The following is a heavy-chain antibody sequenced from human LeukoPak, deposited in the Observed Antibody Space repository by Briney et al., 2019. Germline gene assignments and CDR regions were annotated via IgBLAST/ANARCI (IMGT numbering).Heavy chain of an antibody. D-gene: IGHD3-22*01. CDR3: TKSVGYHSDRSGYYWLGTFDS. CDR1: GLTFSTYP. J-gene: IGHJ4*02. Sequence: GGSLRLSCVASGLTFSTYPMSWGRQAAGKGLEWVSAISGGGVNRYYADSVKGRFTISRDESKNTLYLQINSLRAEDMAVYYCTKSVGYHSDRSGYYWLGTFDSWGQGTLVTVSS. V-gene: IGHV3-23*01. CDR2: ISGGGVNR.